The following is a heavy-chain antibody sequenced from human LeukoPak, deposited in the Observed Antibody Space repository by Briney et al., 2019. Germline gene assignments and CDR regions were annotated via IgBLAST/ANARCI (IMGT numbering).Heavy chain of an antibody. J-gene: IGHJ4*02. CDR3: ARGTGRNYYDSSGYFDY. CDR2: ISGSGGST. CDR1: GFTLSSYT. D-gene: IGHD3-22*01. V-gene: IGHV3-23*01. Sequence: PGGSLRLSCAASGFTLSSYTMSLVRQAPGKGLEWVSGISGSGGSTDYADSVKGRFTISRDNAKNSLYLQMNSLRAEDTAVYYCARGTGRNYYDSSGYFDYWGQGTLVTVSS.